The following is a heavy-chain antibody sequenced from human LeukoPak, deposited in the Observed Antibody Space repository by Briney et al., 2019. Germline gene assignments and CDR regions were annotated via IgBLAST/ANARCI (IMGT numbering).Heavy chain of an antibody. Sequence: SETLSLTCTVSGGSIGSRGYYWGWVRQPPGKGLEWIGRVYYSGSTYTTPSLKSRVTISVDTSNNQFSVKLTSVTAADTAVYYCARGVPYSSGHGDFDYWGQGTLVTVSS. CDR1: GGSIGSRGYY. V-gene: IGHV4-39*01. CDR3: ARGVPYSSGHGDFDY. J-gene: IGHJ4*02. D-gene: IGHD3-22*01. CDR2: VYYSGST.